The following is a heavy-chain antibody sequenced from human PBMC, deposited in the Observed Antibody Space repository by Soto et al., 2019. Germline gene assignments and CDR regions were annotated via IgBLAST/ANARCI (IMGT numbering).Heavy chain of an antibody. J-gene: IGHJ3*02. CDR2: IIPIFGTA. CDR1: GGTFSSYA. V-gene: IGHV1-69*06. CDR3: ARDSDLANYYDSSGPYDAFDI. D-gene: IGHD3-22*01. Sequence: SVKVSCKASGGTFSSYAISWVRQAPGQGLEWMGGIIPIFGTANYAQKFQGRVTITADKSTSTAYMELSSLRSEDTAVYYCARDSDLANYYDSSGPYDAFDIWGQGTMVTVSS.